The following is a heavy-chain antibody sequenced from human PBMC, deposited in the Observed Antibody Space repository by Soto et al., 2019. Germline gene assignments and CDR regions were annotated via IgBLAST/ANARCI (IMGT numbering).Heavy chain of an antibody. Sequence: QPGGSLRLSCAASGFTVSSNYMNWVRQAPGKGLGWVSIIYSDGTTSYADSVKGRFTISRDNFKNTLHLQMNSLRAEDTAVYYCAILSNWGQGTLVTVSS. V-gene: IGHV3-53*01. J-gene: IGHJ4*02. CDR3: AILSN. CDR1: GFTVSSNY. CDR2: IYSDGTT. D-gene: IGHD6-6*01.